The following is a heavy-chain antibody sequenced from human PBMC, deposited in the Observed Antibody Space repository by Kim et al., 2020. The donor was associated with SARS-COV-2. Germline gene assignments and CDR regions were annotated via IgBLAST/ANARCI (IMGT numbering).Heavy chain of an antibody. J-gene: IGHJ4*02. V-gene: IGHV4-39*01. CDR1: GGSISSSSYY. Sequence: SETLSLTCTVSGGSISSSSYYWGWIRQPPGKGLEWIGSIYYSGSTYYNPSLKSRVTISVDTSKNQFSLKLSSVTAADTAVYYCARLQEWLHAFDFWCSGT. CDR3: ARLQEWLHAFDF. CDR2: IYYSGST. D-gene: IGHD5-12*01.